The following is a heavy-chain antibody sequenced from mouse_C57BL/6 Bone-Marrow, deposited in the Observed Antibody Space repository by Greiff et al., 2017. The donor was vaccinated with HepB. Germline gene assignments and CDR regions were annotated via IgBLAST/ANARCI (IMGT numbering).Heavy chain of an antibody. D-gene: IGHD2-4*01. V-gene: IGHV5-6*02. CDR1: GFTFSSYG. CDR2: ISSGGSYT. J-gene: IGHJ4*01. Sequence: EVKLMESGGDLVKPGGSLKLSCAASGFTFSSYGMSWVRQTPDKRLEWVATISSGGSYTYYPDRVKGRFTISRDNAKNTLYLQMSSLKSEDTAMYYCARRDYDYDDPFYAMDYWGQGTSVTVSS. CDR3: ARRDYDYDDPFYAMDY.